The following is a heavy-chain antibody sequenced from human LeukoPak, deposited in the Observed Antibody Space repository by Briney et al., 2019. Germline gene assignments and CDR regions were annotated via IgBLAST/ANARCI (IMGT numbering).Heavy chain of an antibody. Sequence: GGSLRLSCAASRFTFSSYGMHWVRQAPGKGLEWVAVISYDGSNKYYADSVKGRFTISRDNSKNTLYLQMNSLRAEDTAVYYCAKDPFDYWGQGTLVTVSS. J-gene: IGHJ4*02. CDR2: ISYDGSNK. CDR1: RFTFSSYG. V-gene: IGHV3-30*18. CDR3: AKDPFDY.